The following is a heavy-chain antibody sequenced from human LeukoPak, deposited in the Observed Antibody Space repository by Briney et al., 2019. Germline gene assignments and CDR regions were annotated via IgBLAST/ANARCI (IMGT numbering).Heavy chain of an antibody. J-gene: IGHJ3*01. CDR3: ARDGEYQLLFLV. Sequence: SVKVSCKASGYTFTGYYMHWVRQAPGQGVEWMGRIIPILGIANYAQKFQGRVTITADKSTSTAYMELSSLRSEDTAVYYCARDGEYQLLFLVWGQGTMVTVSS. CDR1: GYTFTGYY. V-gene: IGHV1-69*04. D-gene: IGHD2-2*01. CDR2: IIPILGIA.